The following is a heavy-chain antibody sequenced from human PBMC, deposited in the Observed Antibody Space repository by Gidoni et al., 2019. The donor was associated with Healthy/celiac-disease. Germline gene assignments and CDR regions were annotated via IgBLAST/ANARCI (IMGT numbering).Heavy chain of an antibody. Sequence: QVQLVESGGGVVQPGRSLRLSCAASGSTFSSYGMQWVRQAPGKGLEWVAVISYDGSNKYYADSVKGRFTISRDNSKNTLYLQMNSLRAEDTAVYYCVYDSSGYYFDYWGQGTLVTVSS. CDR1: GSTFSSYG. D-gene: IGHD3-22*01. V-gene: IGHV3-30*18. CDR3: VYDSSGYYFDY. CDR2: ISYDGSNK. J-gene: IGHJ4*02.